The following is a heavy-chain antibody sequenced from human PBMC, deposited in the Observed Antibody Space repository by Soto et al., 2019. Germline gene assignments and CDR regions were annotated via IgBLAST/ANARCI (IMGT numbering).Heavy chain of an antibody. CDR3: ARLLAVPAAILDYYYGMDV. CDR2: ISAYNGNT. D-gene: IGHD2-2*02. CDR1: GYTFTSYG. V-gene: IGHV1-18*01. Sequence: ASVKVSCKASGYTFTSYGISWVRQAPGQGLEWMGWISAYNGNTNYAQKLQGRVTMTTDTSTSTAYMELRSLRSDDTAVYYCARLLAVPAAILDYYYGMDVWGQGTTVTVSS. J-gene: IGHJ6*02.